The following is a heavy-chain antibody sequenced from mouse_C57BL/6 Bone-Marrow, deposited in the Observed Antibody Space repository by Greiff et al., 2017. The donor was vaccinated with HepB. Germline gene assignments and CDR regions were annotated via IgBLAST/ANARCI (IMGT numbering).Heavy chain of an antibody. Sequence: EVKLMESGEGLVKPGGSLKLSCAASGFTFSSYAMSWARQTPEKRLEWVAYISSGGDYIYYADTVKGRFTIARDNARNTLYLQMSSLKSEDTAMYYCTRETTVARMDYWGQGTSVTVSS. CDR1: GFTFSSYA. D-gene: IGHD1-1*01. J-gene: IGHJ4*01. CDR3: TRETTVARMDY. CDR2: ISSGGDYI. V-gene: IGHV5-9-1*02.